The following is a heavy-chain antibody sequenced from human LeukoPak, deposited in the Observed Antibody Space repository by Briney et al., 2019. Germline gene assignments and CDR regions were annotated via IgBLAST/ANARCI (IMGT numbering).Heavy chain of an antibody. Sequence: GGSLRLSCAASGFTFSDYYMSWIRQAPGKGLEWVSYISSSGSTIYYADSVKGRFTISRDNAKNSLYLQMNSLRAEDTAVYYCARESRSGYDTVDYWGQGTLVTVSS. CDR3: ARESRSGYDTVDY. CDR2: ISSSGSTI. V-gene: IGHV3-11*04. D-gene: IGHD5-12*01. CDR1: GFTFSDYY. J-gene: IGHJ4*02.